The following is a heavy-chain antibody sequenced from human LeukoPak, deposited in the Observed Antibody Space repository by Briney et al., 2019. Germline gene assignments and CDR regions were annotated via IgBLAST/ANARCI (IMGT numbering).Heavy chain of an antibody. CDR2: ISSSGSTI. CDR1: GFTFSSYE. V-gene: IGHV3-48*03. J-gene: IGHJ4*02. Sequence: GGSLRLSCAASGFTFSSYEMNWVRQAPGKGLEWVSYISSSGSTIYYADSVKGRFTISRGNAKNSLYLQMNSLRAEDTALYYCARTSSGWNYFFDYWGQGTLVTVSS. CDR3: ARTSSGWNYFFDY. D-gene: IGHD6-19*01.